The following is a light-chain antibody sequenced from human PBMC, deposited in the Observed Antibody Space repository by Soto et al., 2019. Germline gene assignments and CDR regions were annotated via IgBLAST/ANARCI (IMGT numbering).Light chain of an antibody. CDR1: QSVSSN. CDR2: GAS. CDR3: QQYNNWPPLLT. J-gene: IGKJ4*01. V-gene: IGKV3-15*01. Sequence: EIVMTQSPATLSVSPGERATLSCRASQSVSSNLAWYQQKPGQAPRLLISGASTSATGIPARFIGSGSGTEFTLTISSMQSEDFAVYYCQQYNNWPPLLTFGGGTKVEIK.